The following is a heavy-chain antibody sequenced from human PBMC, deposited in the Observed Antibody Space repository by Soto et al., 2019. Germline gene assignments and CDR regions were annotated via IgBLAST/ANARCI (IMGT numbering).Heavy chain of an antibody. CDR1: GGSISSGEYY. Sequence: SETLSLTCTVSGGSISSGEYYWSWIRQHPGKGLEWIGYIYYSGSTYYNPSLKSRVTISVDTSKNQFSLKLSSVTAADTAVYYCARALLDFWSGYERDYYYYMDVWGKGTTVTVSS. CDR2: IYYSGST. D-gene: IGHD3-3*01. CDR3: ARALLDFWSGYERDYYYYMDV. V-gene: IGHV4-31*03. J-gene: IGHJ6*03.